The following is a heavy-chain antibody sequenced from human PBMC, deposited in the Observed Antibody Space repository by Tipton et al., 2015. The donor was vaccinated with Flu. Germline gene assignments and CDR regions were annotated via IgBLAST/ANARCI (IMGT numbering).Heavy chain of an antibody. V-gene: IGHV4-61*02. J-gene: IGHJ3*02. Sequence: TLSLTCTVSGGSINSGSYYWSWIRQPAGQGLQWIGRIYTSGSTNYNFSLNSRVTISVDTSKNQFYLRLTSVTAADTAIYYCARDRSGSSSYYGAFDIGGKGTMVNVSS. D-gene: IGHD3-10*01. CDR2: IYTSGST. CDR1: GGSINSGSYY. CDR3: ARDRSGSSSYYGAFDI.